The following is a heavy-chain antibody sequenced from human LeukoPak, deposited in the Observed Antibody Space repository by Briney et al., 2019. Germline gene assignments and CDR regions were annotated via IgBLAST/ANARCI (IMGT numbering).Heavy chain of an antibody. D-gene: IGHD3-10*01. CDR3: ARSTWFGEPNFDY. CDR1: GFTFSDYY. J-gene: IGHJ4*02. Sequence: GGSLRLSCAASGFTFSDYYMSWIRQAPGKGLEWVSYISSSGSTIYYADSVKGRFTISRDNAKNSLYLQMNSLRAKDTAVYYCARSTWFGEPNFDYWGQGTLVTVSS. CDR2: ISSSGSTI. V-gene: IGHV3-11*01.